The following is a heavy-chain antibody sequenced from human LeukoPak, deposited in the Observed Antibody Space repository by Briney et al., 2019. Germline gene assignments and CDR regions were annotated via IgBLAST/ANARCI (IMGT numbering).Heavy chain of an antibody. CDR2: ISYDGSNK. CDR3: AKYGQWLVNYFDY. Sequence: GGSLRLSCAASGFTFSSYGMHWVRQAPGKGLEWVAVISYDGSNKYYADSVKGRLTISRDNSKNTLYLQMNSLRAEDTAVYYCAKYGQWLVNYFDYWGQGTLVTVSS. D-gene: IGHD6-19*01. CDR1: GFTFSSYG. J-gene: IGHJ4*02. V-gene: IGHV3-30*18.